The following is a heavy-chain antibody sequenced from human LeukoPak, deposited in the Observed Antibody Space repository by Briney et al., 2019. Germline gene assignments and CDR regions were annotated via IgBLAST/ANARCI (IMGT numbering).Heavy chain of an antibody. CDR1: GFTFYNYA. CDR3: AEESGKFDY. V-gene: IGHV3-43*02. Sequence: GGSLRLSCAASGFTFYNYAMSWVRQAPGKGLEWVSLISGDGVSTFYTDSVRGRFSISRDNTKNSLYLEMNSLRTEDTAMYYCAEESGKFDYWGQGTLVAVSS. CDR2: ISGDGVST. J-gene: IGHJ4*02.